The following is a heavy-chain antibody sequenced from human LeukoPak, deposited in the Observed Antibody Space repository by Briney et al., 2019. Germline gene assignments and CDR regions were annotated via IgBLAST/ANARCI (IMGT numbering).Heavy chain of an antibody. CDR3: EKDRGLGNRGFFY. V-gene: IGHV3-9*03. CDR2: ISWNSGSI. CDR1: GFTFDDYA. D-gene: IGHD3-3*01. Sequence: PGGSLRLSCAASGFTFDDYAMHWVRQAPGKGLEWVSGISWNSGSIGYADSVKGRFTISRDNAKNSLYLQMNSLRAEDMALYYCEKDRGLGNRGFFYGGRGPLAPVSS. J-gene: IGHJ4*02.